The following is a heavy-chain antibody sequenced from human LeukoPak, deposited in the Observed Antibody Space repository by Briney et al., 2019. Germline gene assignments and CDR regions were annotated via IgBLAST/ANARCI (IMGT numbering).Heavy chain of an antibody. D-gene: IGHD6-13*01. V-gene: IGHV3-33*06. CDR1: GFTFSSYG. J-gene: IGHJ6*03. Sequence: PGGSLRLSCAASGFTFSSYGMHWVRQAPGKGLEWVAVIWYDGSNKYYADSVKGRFTISRDNSKNMLYLQMNSLRAEDTAVYYCAKDPSTIAAAGMGVYYYMDVWGKGTTVTVSS. CDR3: AKDPSTIAAAGMGVYYYMDV. CDR2: IWYDGSNK.